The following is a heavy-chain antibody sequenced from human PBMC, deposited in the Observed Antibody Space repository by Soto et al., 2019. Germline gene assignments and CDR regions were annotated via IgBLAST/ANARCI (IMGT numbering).Heavy chain of an antibody. CDR2: INAGNGKT. CDR3: ARSITGTGSYYYGLDV. J-gene: IGHJ6*02. CDR1: GYTFNSHA. V-gene: IGHV1-3*01. D-gene: IGHD1-20*01. Sequence: ASVKVSCKASGYTFNSHAILWVRQAPGQRLEWLGWINAGNGKTNYSQKFEGRVTITRDEAATTVYMELTSLTSEDTAVYYCARSITGTGSYYYGLDVWGQGTTVTVSS.